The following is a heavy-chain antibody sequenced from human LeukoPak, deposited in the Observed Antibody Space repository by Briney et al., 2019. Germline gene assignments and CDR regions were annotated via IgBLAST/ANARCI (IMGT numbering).Heavy chain of an antibody. CDR1: GGSISSRSYY. J-gene: IGHJ4*02. Sequence: SETLSLTCTVSGGSISSRSYYWGWIRQPPGKGLEWIGKISDSGSTYYSPSLRSRVTISIDMSKNQFSLKLSSVTAADTALYYCAKLTCSSTFCPLDYWGQGTLVTVSS. CDR2: ISDSGST. D-gene: IGHD2-2*01. CDR3: AKLTCSSTFCPLDY. V-gene: IGHV4-39*01.